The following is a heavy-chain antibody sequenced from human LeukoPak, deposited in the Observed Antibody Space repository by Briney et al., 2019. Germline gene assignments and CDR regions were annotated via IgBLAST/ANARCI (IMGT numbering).Heavy chain of an antibody. CDR1: GFTFSSYS. D-gene: IGHD3/OR15-3a*01. CDR2: ISSSSSYI. CDR3: VREDLEIEY. V-gene: IGHV3-21*04. Sequence: PGGSLRLSCAASGFTFSSYSMNWVRQAPGKGLEWVSSISSSSSYIYYTDSVKGRFTISRDRSKKTLYLQMSSLRAEDTAVYYCVREDLEIEYWGQGTLVTVS. J-gene: IGHJ4*02.